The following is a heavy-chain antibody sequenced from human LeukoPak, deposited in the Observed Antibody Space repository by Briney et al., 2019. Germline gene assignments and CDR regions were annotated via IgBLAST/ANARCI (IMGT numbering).Heavy chain of an antibody. CDR1: GFTFSSYW. D-gene: IGHD3-9*01. Sequence: GGSLRLSCAASGFTFSSYWMSWVRQAPGKGLEWVANIKQDGSEKYYVDSVKGRFTISRDNAKNSLYLQMNSLRAEDTAAYYCARDFEPEYFDYWGQGTLVTVSS. CDR3: ARDFEPEYFDY. V-gene: IGHV3-7*01. CDR2: IKQDGSEK. J-gene: IGHJ4*02.